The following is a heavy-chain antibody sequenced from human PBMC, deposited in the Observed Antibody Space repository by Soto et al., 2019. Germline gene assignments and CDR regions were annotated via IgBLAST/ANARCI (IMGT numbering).Heavy chain of an antibody. CDR1: GDSVSSNSAV. V-gene: IGHV6-1*01. J-gene: IGHJ6*02. Sequence: SQTLSLTCAISGDSVSSNSAVWNWIRQSPSRGLEWLGRTYYRSKWYTDYAVSVKSRITINPDISNNQVSLHLNSVTPEDTAVYYCAREGNCSGGSCYYYYYYGMDVWGQGTTVTVSS. CDR2: TYYRSKWYT. CDR3: AREGNCSGGSCYYYYYYGMDV. D-gene: IGHD2-15*01.